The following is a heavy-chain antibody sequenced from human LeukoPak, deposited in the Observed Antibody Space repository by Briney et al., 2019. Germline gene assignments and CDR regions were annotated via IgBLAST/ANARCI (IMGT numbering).Heavy chain of an antibody. CDR3: ARAGLSSTTPFDY. CDR2: IYYSGGT. J-gene: IGHJ4*02. V-gene: IGHV4-31*03. Sequence: SETLFLTCTVSGGSISSGGYYWSWIRQHPGKGLEWIGYIYYSGGTYYNPSLKSRVTISVDTSKNQFSLKLSSVTAADTAVYYCARAGLSSTTPFDYWGQGTLVTVSS. D-gene: IGHD2-15*01. CDR1: GGSISSGGYY.